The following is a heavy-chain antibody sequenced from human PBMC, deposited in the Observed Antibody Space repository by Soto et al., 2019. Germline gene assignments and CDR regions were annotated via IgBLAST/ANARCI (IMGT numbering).Heavy chain of an antibody. CDR3: ARLNGADPHYYYGFDV. V-gene: IGHV3-23*01. CDR1: GFTFNTYA. Sequence: EVQLLESGGGLVQPGGSLRLSCAASGFTFNTYAMSWVRQAPGKGSEWVSAISGSGVNTYYLDSVKGRFTISRDNSKNTLYLQMNGLGAEDTAIYYCARLNGADPHYYYGFDVWGQGTTVTVSS. J-gene: IGHJ6*02. CDR2: ISGSGVNT. D-gene: IGHD2-8*01.